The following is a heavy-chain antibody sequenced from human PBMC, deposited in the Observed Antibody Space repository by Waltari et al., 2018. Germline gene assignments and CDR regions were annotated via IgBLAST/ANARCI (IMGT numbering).Heavy chain of an antibody. Sequence: EVQLVESGGGLIQPGGSLRLSCAASGFTVNSNYMSWVREAPGKGLELVSVIYSGGSTYYADSVKGRFTISRDNSKNTLYLQMNSLRAEDTAVYYCARDRHSSSWDAFDIWGQGTMVTVSS. V-gene: IGHV3-53*01. CDR2: IYSGGST. D-gene: IGHD6-13*01. J-gene: IGHJ3*02. CDR3: ARDRHSSSWDAFDI. CDR1: GFTVNSNY.